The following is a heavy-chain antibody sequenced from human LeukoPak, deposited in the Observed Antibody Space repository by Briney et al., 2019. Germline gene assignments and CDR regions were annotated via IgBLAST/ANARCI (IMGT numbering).Heavy chain of an antibody. CDR3: ARGLAVAGWFDP. CDR1: GYTFTSYY. V-gene: IGHV1-8*02. Sequence: GASVKVSCKASGYTFTSYYMHWVRQATGQGLEWMGWMNPNSGNTGYAQKFQGRVTMTRNTSISTAYMELSSLRSEDTAVYYCARGLAVAGWFDPWGQGTLVTVSS. J-gene: IGHJ5*02. CDR2: MNPNSGNT. D-gene: IGHD6-19*01.